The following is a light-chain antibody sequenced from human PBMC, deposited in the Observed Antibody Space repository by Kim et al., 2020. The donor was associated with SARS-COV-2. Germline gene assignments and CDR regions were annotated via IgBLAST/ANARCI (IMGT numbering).Light chain of an antibody. CDR3: QQCDDLRFT. Sequence: ASVRDRVTITCQASQDIKKSLHWYKQTTGKAPKLLIYEASNLEAGVPSRCSGSGSVTDFTLTISSLQPEDIATHYCQQCDDLRFTFGPGTKVDIK. CDR1: QDIKKS. CDR2: EAS. V-gene: IGKV1-33*01. J-gene: IGKJ3*01.